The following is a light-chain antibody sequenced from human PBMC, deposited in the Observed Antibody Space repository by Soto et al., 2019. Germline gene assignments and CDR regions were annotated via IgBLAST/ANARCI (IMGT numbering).Light chain of an antibody. CDR3: AAWDDSLNGHV. CDR1: SSNIGTSS. Sequence: QSVLTQPHSASGTPGQRVTIFCSGSSSNIGTSSVHWFQQLPGTAPKLLISTTNQRPSGVPERFSGSKSGTSASLAINGLQSEDEADYYCAAWDDSLNGHVFGTGTKVTVL. V-gene: IGLV1-44*01. CDR2: TTN. J-gene: IGLJ1*01.